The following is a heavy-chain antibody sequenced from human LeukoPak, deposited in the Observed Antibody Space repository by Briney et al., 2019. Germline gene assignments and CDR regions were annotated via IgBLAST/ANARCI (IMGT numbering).Heavy chain of an antibody. D-gene: IGHD1-26*01. J-gene: IGHJ4*02. CDR1: GFTFSTYR. Sequence: GGSLRLSCAASGFTFSTYRMSWVRQAPGKGLEWVANIKQDGSEKHYVDSVKGRFTISRDNSKNTLYLQMNSLTAEDTAVYYCARDRMGAILYFDYWGQGTLVTVSS. CDR3: ARDRMGAILYFDY. CDR2: IKQDGSEK. V-gene: IGHV3-7*03.